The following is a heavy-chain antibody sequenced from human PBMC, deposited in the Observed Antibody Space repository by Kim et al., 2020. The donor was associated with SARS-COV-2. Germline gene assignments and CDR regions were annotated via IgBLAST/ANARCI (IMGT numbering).Heavy chain of an antibody. D-gene: IGHD5-18*01. J-gene: IGHJ6*02. Sequence: LKSRVTISVDTSKNQFSLKLSSVTAADTAVYYCATLPGGYSDYYYYGMDVWGQGTTVTVSS. V-gene: IGHV4-39*01. CDR3: ATLPGGYSDYYYYGMDV.